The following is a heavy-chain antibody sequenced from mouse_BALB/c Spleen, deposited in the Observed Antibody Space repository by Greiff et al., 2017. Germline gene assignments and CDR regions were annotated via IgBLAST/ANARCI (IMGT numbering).Heavy chain of an antibody. J-gene: IGHJ3*01. CDR2: IYPGDGDT. V-gene: IGHV1-80*01. D-gene: IGHD2-1*01. CDR1: GYAFSSYW. CDR3: ALIYYGNYVPFAY. Sequence: QVQLQQSGAELVRPGSSVKISCKASGYAFSSYWMNWVKQRPGQGLEWIGQIYPGDGDTNYNGKFKGKATLTADKSSSTAYMQLSSLTSEDSAVYFCALIYYGNYVPFAYWGQGTLVTVSA.